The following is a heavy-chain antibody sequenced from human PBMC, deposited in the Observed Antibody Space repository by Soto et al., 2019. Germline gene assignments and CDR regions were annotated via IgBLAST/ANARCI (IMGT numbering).Heavy chain of an antibody. CDR3: AKDLRTSTNYNYGMDV. CDR1: GFTFSTYA. Sequence: EVQLLESGGGLVQPGGSLRLSCAASGFTFSTYAMSWVRQAPGKGLEWVSVISASGGSTFYADSVKGRFTVSRDNSRNTLCLQVISLRVEDTAVYYCAKDLRTSTNYNYGMDVWGQGTTVTVSS. CDR2: ISASGGST. V-gene: IGHV3-23*01. J-gene: IGHJ6*02.